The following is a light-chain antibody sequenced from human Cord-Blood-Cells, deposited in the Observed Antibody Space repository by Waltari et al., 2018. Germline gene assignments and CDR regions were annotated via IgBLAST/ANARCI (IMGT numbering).Light chain of an antibody. V-gene: IGKV1-39*01. CDR2: AAS. Sequence: DIQMTQSPSSLSASVGDRVTITCRASQSISSYLNWYQQKPGKAPKLLIYAASSLQSGVPQSLMGSESGQYFPLPISSLQPEDFAPYYCKQSNSTPPFGGGPKVDIK. J-gene: IGKJ4*01. CDR3: KQSNSTPP. CDR1: QSISSY.